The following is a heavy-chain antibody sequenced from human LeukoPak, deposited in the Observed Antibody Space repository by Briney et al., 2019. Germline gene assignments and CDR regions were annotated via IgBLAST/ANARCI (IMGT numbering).Heavy chain of an antibody. D-gene: IGHD3-3*01. CDR3: ARRFLGVEFDY. CDR1: GASITSYY. V-gene: IGHV4-59*01. J-gene: IGHJ4*02. Sequence: PSETLSLTCTVSGASITSYYWGWIRQPPVKGLEWIGSITNSGSTNYNPSLKSRVTISLDTSKNQFSLKLISVTAADTAVYYCARRFLGVEFDYWGQGTLVTVSS. CDR2: ITNSGST.